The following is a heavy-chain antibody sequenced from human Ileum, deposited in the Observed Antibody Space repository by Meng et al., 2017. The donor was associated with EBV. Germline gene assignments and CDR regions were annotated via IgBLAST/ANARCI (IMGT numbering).Heavy chain of an antibody. CDR3: ARFYCSSTSCPHVLFDY. V-gene: IGHV1-69*02. CDR1: GGTFSSDT. Sequence: QVQLVQAGAEVKKPGSSVKVSCKAAGGTFSSDTISWVRQAPGQGPEWMGRIIPILGIANYAQKFQGRVTITADKSTSTAYMELSSLRSEDTAVYYCARFYCSSTSCPHVLFDYWGQGTLVTVSS. D-gene: IGHD2-2*01. CDR2: IIPILGIA. J-gene: IGHJ4*02.